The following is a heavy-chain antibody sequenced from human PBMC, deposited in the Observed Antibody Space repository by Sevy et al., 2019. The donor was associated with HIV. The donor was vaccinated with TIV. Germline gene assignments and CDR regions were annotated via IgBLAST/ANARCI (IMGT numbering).Heavy chain of an antibody. Sequence: GESLKISCAASGFTFSSYAMSWVRQAPGKGLEWVSAISGSGGSTYCADSVKGRFTISRDNSKNTLYLQMNSLRAEDTAVYYCAKAGEGVVAGTAFFLDYWGQGTLVTVSS. D-gene: IGHD6-19*01. J-gene: IGHJ4*02. CDR3: AKAGEGVVAGTAFFLDY. CDR2: ISGSGGST. V-gene: IGHV3-23*01. CDR1: GFTFSSYA.